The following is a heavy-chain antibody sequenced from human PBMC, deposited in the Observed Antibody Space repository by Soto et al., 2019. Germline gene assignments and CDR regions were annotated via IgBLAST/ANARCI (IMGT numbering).Heavy chain of an antibody. CDR2: IFYTGST. CDR3: ARVKATLYRHYCIDY. Sequence: PSDTLSLTCSVSGGTIISGDYFWSWIRQPPGRGLEWIGSIFYTGSTYSPSLKSRASMSMDTSQNLFSLSLRSLTAADTAVYFCARVKATLYRHYCIDYRVQGTPVTDS. J-gene: IGHJ4*02. CDR1: GGTIISGDYF. V-gene: IGHV4-30-4*01. D-gene: IGHD5-12*01.